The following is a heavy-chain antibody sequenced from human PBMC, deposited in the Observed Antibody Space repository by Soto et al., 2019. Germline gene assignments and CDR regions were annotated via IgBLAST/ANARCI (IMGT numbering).Heavy chain of an antibody. D-gene: IGHD2-8*01. J-gene: IGHJ4*02. CDR3: ARALDCTNGVCYYYFDY. Sequence: VASVKVSCKASGYTFTSYGISWVRQAPGQGLEWMGWISAYNGNTNYAQKLQGRVTMTTDTSTSTAYMELRSLRSDDTAVYYCARALDCTNGVCYYYFDYWGQGTLVTVSS. CDR1: GYTFTSYG. V-gene: IGHV1-18*04. CDR2: ISAYNGNT.